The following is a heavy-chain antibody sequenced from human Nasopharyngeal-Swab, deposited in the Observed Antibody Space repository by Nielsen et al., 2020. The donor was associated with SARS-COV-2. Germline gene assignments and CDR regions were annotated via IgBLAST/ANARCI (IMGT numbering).Heavy chain of an antibody. CDR2: ITSGAGI. V-gene: IGHV3-69-1*02. Sequence: GESLKISCAASGFTFASYNINWVRQAPGKGLEWVLSITSGAGIYSSESARGRFTISRDNAQSTVYLQMNSLRVEDTAVYFCSRSETTTTGDQWGQGTLVTVSS. D-gene: IGHD1-1*01. J-gene: IGHJ4*02. CDR1: GFTFASYN. CDR3: SRSETTTTGDQ.